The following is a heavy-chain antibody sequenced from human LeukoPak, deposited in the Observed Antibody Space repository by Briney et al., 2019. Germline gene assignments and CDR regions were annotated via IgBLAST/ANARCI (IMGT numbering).Heavy chain of an antibody. J-gene: IGHJ4*02. CDR3: ARSRGDYGILTGYYMRHLDY. Sequence: PGGSLRLSCAASGFTFDDYGMSWVRQAPGKGLEWVSSISHSSYYIHYGDSVQGRFTISRDNAKNSLFLQMNYLRAEDTAIYYCARSRGDYGILTGYYMRHLDYWGQGTLVTVSS. D-gene: IGHD3-9*01. CDR1: GFTFDDYG. CDR2: ISHSSYYI. V-gene: IGHV3-21*01.